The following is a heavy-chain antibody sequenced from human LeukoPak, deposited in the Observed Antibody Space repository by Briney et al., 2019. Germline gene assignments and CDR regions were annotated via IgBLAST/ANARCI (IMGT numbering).Heavy chain of an antibody. J-gene: IGHJ6*02. Sequence: PGGSLRLSCAASGFTVSSNYMSWVRQAPGKGLEWIGFIYFTGRILYNPSLKSRVTISQDTSQNQFFLKMTSMTAADTAVYFCARTGYCSSSSCYEDYGMDVWGQGTTVTVS. CDR3: ARTGYCSSSSCYEDYGMDV. D-gene: IGHD2-2*01. V-gene: IGHV4-59*02. CDR2: IYFTGRI. CDR1: GFTVSSNY.